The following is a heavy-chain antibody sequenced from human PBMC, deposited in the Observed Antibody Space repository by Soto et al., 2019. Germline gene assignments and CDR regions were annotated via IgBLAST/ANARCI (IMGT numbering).Heavy chain of an antibody. CDR1: GFTFSSYS. V-gene: IGHV3-21*01. J-gene: IGHJ4*02. D-gene: IGHD3-22*01. Sequence: GGSLRLSCAASGFTFSSYSMNWVRQTPGKGLEWVSSITSSSKYIYYADSVKGRFTISRDNAKNSLYLQMNSLRVEDTAVYYCASHYDSDFWGQGTQVTV. CDR2: ITSSSKYI. CDR3: ASHYDSDF.